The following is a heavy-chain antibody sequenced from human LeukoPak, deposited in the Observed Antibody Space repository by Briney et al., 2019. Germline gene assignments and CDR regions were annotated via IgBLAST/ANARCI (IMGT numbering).Heavy chain of an antibody. J-gene: IGHJ4*02. CDR2: IYYSGST. CDR3: ARFPQGDGYRLNDY. V-gene: IGHV4-59*08. Sequence: SETLSLTCTVSGGSISSYYWSWIRQPPGKGLEWIGYIYYSGSTNYNPSHKSRVTISVDTSKNQFSLKLSSVTAADTAVYYCARFPQGDGYRLNDYWGQGTLVTVSS. CDR1: GGSISSYY. D-gene: IGHD5-24*01.